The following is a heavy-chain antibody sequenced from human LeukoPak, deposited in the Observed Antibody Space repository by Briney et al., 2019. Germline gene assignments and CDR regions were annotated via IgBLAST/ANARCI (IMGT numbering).Heavy chain of an antibody. Sequence: PSETLSLTCTVSGYSIDHGYYWGWIRQPPGKGLVWVSRINNEDSRTGYADSVKGRFTISRDNAKNTLYLQMSSLRAEDTAVYYCAREFRKSVGWYFDLWGRGTLVTVSS. CDR1: GYSIDHGYY. V-gene: IGHV3-74*01. J-gene: IGHJ2*01. CDR3: AREFRKSVGWYFDL. CDR2: INNEDSRT.